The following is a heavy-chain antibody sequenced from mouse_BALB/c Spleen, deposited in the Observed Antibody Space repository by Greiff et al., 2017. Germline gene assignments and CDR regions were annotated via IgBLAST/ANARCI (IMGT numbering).Heavy chain of an antibody. CDR2: ISSGSSTI. D-gene: IGHD2-4*01. Sequence: EVHLVESGGGLVQPGGSRKLSCAASGFTFSSFGMHWVRQAPEKGLEWVAYISSGSSTIYYADTVKGRFTISRDNPKNTLFLQMTSLRSEDTAMYYCARGLRPYYYAMDYWGQGTSVTVSS. CDR1: GFTFSSFG. CDR3: ARGLRPYYYAMDY. V-gene: IGHV5-17*02. J-gene: IGHJ4*01.